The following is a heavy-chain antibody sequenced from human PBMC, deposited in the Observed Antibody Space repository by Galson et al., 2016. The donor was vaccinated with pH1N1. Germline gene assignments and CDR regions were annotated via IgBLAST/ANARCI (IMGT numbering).Heavy chain of an antibody. D-gene: IGHD4/OR15-4a*01. V-gene: IGHV3-48*04. CDR1: GFTFSSYS. CDR2: ISLSSSII. CDR3: AREGLWPGVYALDI. J-gene: IGHJ3*02. Sequence: SLRLSCAASGFTFSSYSMNWVRQAPGKGLEWVSYISLSSSIIHYADSVKGRFIISRDSAKNSLYLQMNSLRAEDTALYYCAREGLWPGVYALDIWGQGTMVTVSS.